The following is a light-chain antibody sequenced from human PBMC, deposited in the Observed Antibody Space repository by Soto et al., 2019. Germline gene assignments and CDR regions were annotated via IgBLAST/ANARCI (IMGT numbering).Light chain of an antibody. V-gene: IGKV1-17*01. Sequence: DIQMTQSPSSLSASVGDRVTITCRASQAIRNDLAWYQQKPGKAPERLIYVASSLQSGVPSRFSGSGSGTEFSLAITSLQPEDFATYYCQQYNSYSRTFGQGTKVDIK. CDR3: QQYNSYSRT. CDR1: QAIRND. CDR2: VAS. J-gene: IGKJ1*01.